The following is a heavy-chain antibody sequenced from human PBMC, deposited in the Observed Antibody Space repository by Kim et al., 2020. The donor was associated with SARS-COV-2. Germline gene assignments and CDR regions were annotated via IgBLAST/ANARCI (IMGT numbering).Heavy chain of an antibody. V-gene: IGHV3-74*01. Sequence: GGSLRLSCVGSNFMFENYFMNWVRQAPGKGPECVSRITGDGGSARYADSVKGRFTVSRDNARNTLYLEMNSLTAEDTAVYYCTRGQLVYSYWGRGTLVTVSS. D-gene: IGHD6-13*01. CDR1: NFMFENYF. J-gene: IGHJ4*02. CDR2: ITGDGGSA. CDR3: TRGQLVYSY.